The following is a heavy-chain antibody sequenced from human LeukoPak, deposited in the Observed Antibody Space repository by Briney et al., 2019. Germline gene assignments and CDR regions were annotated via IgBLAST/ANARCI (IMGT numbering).Heavy chain of an antibody. CDR1: GFTFSSCA. J-gene: IGHJ4*02. D-gene: IGHD3-10*01. CDR2: ISYDGGNE. Sequence: GGSLRLSCAASGFTFSSCAMHWVRQAPGKGLEWVAVISYDGGNEYYADSVKGRFTISRDNSKNTPYLQMNSLRAEDTAVYYCARGLYSGTYYSPIDYWGQGTLVTASS. V-gene: IGHV3-30-3*01. CDR3: ARGLYSGTYYSPIDY.